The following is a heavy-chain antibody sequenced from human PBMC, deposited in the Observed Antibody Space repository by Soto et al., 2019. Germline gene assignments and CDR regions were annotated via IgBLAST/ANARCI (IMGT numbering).Heavy chain of an antibody. CDR1: GYTFTSYG. D-gene: IGHD1-1*01. J-gene: IGHJ5*02. V-gene: IGHV1-3*01. CDR3: VRRHVSSTGMDWFDP. Sequence: QVQLVQSGTEVKKPGASVKVSCKASGYTFTSYGIHWVRQAPGQRFEWMGWINAANGDTKYSPKFQGRVPITRDTSASTAYMELSSLRSEDTAVYYCVRRHVSSTGMDWFDPWGQGTLVTVSS. CDR2: INAANGDT.